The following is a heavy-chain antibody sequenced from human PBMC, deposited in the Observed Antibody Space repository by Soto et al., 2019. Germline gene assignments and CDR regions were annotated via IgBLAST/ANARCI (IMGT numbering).Heavy chain of an antibody. Sequence: SETLSLTCTVSGGSISTYYWSWIRQPAGKGLEWIGRIYISGSTNYNPSLKSRVTMSVDTSKNQFSLRVSGVSAADTAVYYCATSQKGYNWNYFDHWGQGALVTVSS. V-gene: IGHV4-4*07. CDR2: IYISGST. CDR1: GGSISTYY. J-gene: IGHJ4*02. CDR3: ATSQKGYNWNYFDH. D-gene: IGHD1-20*01.